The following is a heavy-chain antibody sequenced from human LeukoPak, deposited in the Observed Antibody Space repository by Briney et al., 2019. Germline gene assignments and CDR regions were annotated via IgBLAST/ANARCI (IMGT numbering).Heavy chain of an antibody. Sequence: SETLSLTCAVYGGSFSGYYWSWIRQPPGKGLEWIGEINHSGSTNYNPSLKSRVTISVDTSKNQFSLKLSSVTAADTAVYYCARHIPGLKTKDYFDYWGQGTLVTVSS. CDR3: ARHIPGLKTKDYFDY. D-gene: IGHD2-21*01. CDR2: INHSGST. V-gene: IGHV4-34*01. J-gene: IGHJ4*02. CDR1: GGSFSGYY.